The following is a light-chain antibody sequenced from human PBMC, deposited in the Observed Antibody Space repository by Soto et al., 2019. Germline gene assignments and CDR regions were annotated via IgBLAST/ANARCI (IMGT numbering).Light chain of an antibody. CDR2: GVS. Sequence: QSVLTQPASVSGSPGQSITTSCTGTSSDIGGYNFVSWYQHHPGKAPKLMIFGVSDRPSGVSDRFSGSKSGNTASLTISGLQAEDEADYYCSSYISSSTPYVFGTGTKLTVL. J-gene: IGLJ1*01. CDR1: SSDIGGYNF. CDR3: SSYISSSTPYV. V-gene: IGLV2-14*03.